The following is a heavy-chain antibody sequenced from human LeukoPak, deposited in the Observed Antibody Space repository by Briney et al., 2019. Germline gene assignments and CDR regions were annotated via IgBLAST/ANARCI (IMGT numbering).Heavy chain of an antibody. CDR2: INPSGGST. V-gene: IGHV1-46*01. CDR3: AKNLDPFDI. CDR1: GYTFTSYY. Sequence: ASVTVSCKASGYTFTSYYMHWVRQAPGQGLEWMGVINPSGGSTSYAQKFQGRVTMTRDTSTTTVYMELSGQRCEGTAVYCCAKNLDPFDIWGQGTMATVSS. J-gene: IGHJ3*02.